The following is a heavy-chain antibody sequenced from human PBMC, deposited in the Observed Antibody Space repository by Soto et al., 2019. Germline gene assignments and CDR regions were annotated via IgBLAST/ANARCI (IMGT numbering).Heavy chain of an antibody. CDR1: GGSISSYC. V-gene: IGHV4-59*01. Sequence: QVQLQESAPGLVKPSETLSLTCTVSGGSISSYCWSWIRQPPGKGMEWIGYIYYNGSTNYNPSLKSLVTISVDTSKNQFSLKLSSVTAADTAVYYCARDRPARASGYPLSPPYYYYVMDVWGQGTTVTVSS. CDR2: IYYNGST. D-gene: IGHD5-12*01. CDR3: ARDRPARASGYPLSPPYYYYVMDV. J-gene: IGHJ6*02.